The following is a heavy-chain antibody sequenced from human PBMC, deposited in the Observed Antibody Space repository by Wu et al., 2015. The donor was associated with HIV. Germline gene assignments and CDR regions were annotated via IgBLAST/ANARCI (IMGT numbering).Heavy chain of an antibody. J-gene: IGHJ3*02. V-gene: IGHV1-69*05. Sequence: QVQLVQSGAEVKKPGSSVKVSCKASGGIFNNYAFGWVRQAPGQGLEWMGGTIPILSMTNYAQSFQGRVTIITDESTSTTYMALSSLRSEDTAVYFCAGIPLEGTDYYDSSDFYPGRDAFHIWGQGTLVTVSA. CDR3: AGIPLEGTDYYDSSDFYPGRDAFHI. D-gene: IGHD3-22*01. CDR1: GGIFNNYA. CDR2: TIPILSMT.